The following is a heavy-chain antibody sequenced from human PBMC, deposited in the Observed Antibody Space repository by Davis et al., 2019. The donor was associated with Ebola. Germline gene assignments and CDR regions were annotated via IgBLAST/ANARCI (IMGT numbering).Heavy chain of an antibody. Sequence: PGGSLRLSCAASGFTFDDYAMHWVRQAPGKGLEWVSGISWNSGSIGYADSVKGRFTISRDNAKNSLYLQMNSLRAEDTALYYCAKDILKPVGSEPTLSYYYGMDVWGQGTTVTVSS. D-gene: IGHD1-14*01. CDR2: ISWNSGSI. CDR1: GFTFDDYA. V-gene: IGHV3-9*01. J-gene: IGHJ6*02. CDR3: AKDILKPVGSEPTLSYYYGMDV.